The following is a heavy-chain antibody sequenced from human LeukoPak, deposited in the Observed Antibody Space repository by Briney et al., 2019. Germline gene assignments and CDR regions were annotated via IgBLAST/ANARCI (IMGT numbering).Heavy chain of an antibody. V-gene: IGHV1-2*02. CDR2: INPNSGGT. CDR1: GYTFTGYY. D-gene: IGHD3-22*01. J-gene: IGHJ4*02. CDR3: ARARGGDSSGYPLDY. Sequence: ASVKVSCKASGYTFTGYYMHWVRQAPGQGLEWMGWINPNSGGTNYAQKFQGRVTMTRDTSISTAYMELSRLRSDDTAVYYCARARGGDSSGYPLDYWGQGTLVTVSS.